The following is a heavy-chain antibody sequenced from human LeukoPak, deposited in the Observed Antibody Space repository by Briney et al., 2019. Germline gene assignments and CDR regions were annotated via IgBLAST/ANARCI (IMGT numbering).Heavy chain of an antibody. Sequence: GGSLRLSCAASGFTFSDYYMSWIRQAPGKGLEWVSYISSSGSTIYYADSVKGRFTISGDNAKNSLYLQMNSLRAEDTAVYYCATHGPRFGEFHYYYYYMDVWGKGTTVTISS. CDR1: GFTFSDYY. CDR3: ATHGPRFGEFHYYYYYMDV. CDR2: ISSSGSTI. J-gene: IGHJ6*03. D-gene: IGHD3-10*01. V-gene: IGHV3-11*01.